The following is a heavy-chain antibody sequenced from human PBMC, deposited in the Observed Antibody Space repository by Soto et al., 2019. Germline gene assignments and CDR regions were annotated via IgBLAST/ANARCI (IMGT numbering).Heavy chain of an antibody. CDR2: IWYDGSNK. Sequence: VRQAPGKGLEWVAVIWYDGSNKYYADSVKGRFTISRDNSKNTLYLQMNSLRAEDTAVYYCARDFWGGDCYSSAGYYDSSGCEAFDIWGQGTMVTVSS. V-gene: IGHV3-33*01. D-gene: IGHD3-22*01. CDR3: ARDFWGGDCYSSAGYYDSSGCEAFDI. J-gene: IGHJ3*02.